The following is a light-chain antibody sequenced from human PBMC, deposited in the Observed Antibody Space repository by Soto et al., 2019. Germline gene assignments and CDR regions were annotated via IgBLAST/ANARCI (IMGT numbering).Light chain of an antibody. CDR1: QGISSY. CDR2: AAS. CDR3: QQFHTYYT. V-gene: IGKV1-8*01. Sequence: AIRMTQSPSSLSASTGDRVTITCRASQGISSYLAWYQQKPGKAPKLLIYAASTLQSGVPSRFSGSGSGTDFTLTISCLQSEDFATYYCQQFHTYYTFGQGTNVHIK. J-gene: IGKJ2*01.